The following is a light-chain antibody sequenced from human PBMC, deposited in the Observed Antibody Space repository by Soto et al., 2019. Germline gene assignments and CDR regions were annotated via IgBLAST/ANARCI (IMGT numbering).Light chain of an antibody. Sequence: EIVLTQSPATLSLSPGERATLSCRASQSVSSFLGWYQQKPGQAPRLLIYDASNRATGIPPRFSGSGSGTDFTLTIISLEPEDFAVYYCQQRSSWTFGQGTKVDIK. J-gene: IGKJ1*01. CDR3: QQRSSWT. V-gene: IGKV3-11*01. CDR2: DAS. CDR1: QSVSSF.